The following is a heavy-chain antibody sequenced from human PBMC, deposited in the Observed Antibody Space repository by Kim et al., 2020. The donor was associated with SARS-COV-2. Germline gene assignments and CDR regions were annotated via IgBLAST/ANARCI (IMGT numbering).Heavy chain of an antibody. J-gene: IGHJ4*01. V-gene: IGHV4-34*01. CDR2: INHSGST. Sequence: SETLSLTCAVYGGSFSGYYWSWIRQPPGKGLEWIGEINHSGSTNYNPSLKSRVTISVDTSKNQFSLKLSSVTAADTAVYYCARGQRGYYGSGSPWGAYY. CDR3: ARGQRGYYGSGSPWGAYY. CDR1: GGSFSGYY. D-gene: IGHD3-10*01.